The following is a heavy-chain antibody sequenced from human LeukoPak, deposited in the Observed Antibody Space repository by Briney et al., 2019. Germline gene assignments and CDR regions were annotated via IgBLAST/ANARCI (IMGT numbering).Heavy chain of an antibody. V-gene: IGHV3-74*01. J-gene: IGHJ4*02. CDR3: ARKHYYDSSGFFPPMDY. Sequence: PGGSLRLSCAASGFTFSRSWMHWVRQAPGEGLVWVSRITGDGSTTIYADSVKGRFTISRDNAKNSLYLQMNSLRAEDTAVYYCARKHYYDSSGFFPPMDYWGQGTLVTVSS. CDR1: GFTFSRSW. D-gene: IGHD3-22*01. CDR2: ITGDGSTT.